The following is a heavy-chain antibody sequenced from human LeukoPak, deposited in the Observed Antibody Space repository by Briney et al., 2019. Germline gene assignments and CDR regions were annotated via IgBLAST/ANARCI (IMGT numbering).Heavy chain of an antibody. V-gene: IGHV1-69*04. CDR3: ARDADTAMPDY. CDR2: IIPIRGIA. D-gene: IGHD5-18*01. J-gene: IGHJ4*02. Sequence: AVNVSCKASGGTLSSYAISWVRQAPGRGREWVGRIIPIRGIANYAQKFQGRVTITADKSTTTAYMELSSVRPEDTAVYYCARDADTAMPDYWGQGTLVTVSS. CDR1: GGTLSSYA.